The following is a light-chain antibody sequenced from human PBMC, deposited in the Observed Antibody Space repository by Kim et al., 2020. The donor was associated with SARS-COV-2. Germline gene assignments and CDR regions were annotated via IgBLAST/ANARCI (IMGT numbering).Light chain of an antibody. CDR3: AAWDTSLNGWV. V-gene: IGLV1-47*01. CDR1: SSNIGNYY. CDR2: GNN. J-gene: IGLJ3*02. Sequence: GQRVTISCSGSSSNIGNYYVSWYQQLPGTAPKLLIYGNNQRPSGVPDRFSGSKSGTSATLAVSGVLSEDEADYYCAAWDTSLNGWVFGGGTQLTVL.